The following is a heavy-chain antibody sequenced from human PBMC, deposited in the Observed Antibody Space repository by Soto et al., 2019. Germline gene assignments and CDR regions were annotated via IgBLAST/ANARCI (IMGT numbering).Heavy chain of an antibody. CDR1: GYTFTSYG. D-gene: IGHD1-26*01. V-gene: IGHV1-18*01. CDR3: ARDRIVGAPARGYYYYGMDV. CDR2: ISAYNGNT. J-gene: IGHJ6*02. Sequence: EASVKVSCKASGYTFTSYGISWVRQAPGQGLEWMGWISAYNGNTNYAQKLQGRVTMTTDTSTSTAYMELRSLRSDDTAVYYCARDRIVGAPARGYYYYGMDVWGQGTTVTVSS.